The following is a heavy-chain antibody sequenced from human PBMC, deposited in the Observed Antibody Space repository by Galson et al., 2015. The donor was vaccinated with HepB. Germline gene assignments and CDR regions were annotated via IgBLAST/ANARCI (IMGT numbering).Heavy chain of an antibody. CDR3: ARDRGCTNGVCYTGGYLDP. V-gene: IGHV3-33*01. CDR1: GFTFSSYG. D-gene: IGHD2-8*01. CDR2: IWYDGSNK. J-gene: IGHJ5*02. Sequence: SLRLSCAASGFTFSSYGMHWVRQAPGKGLEWVAVIWYDGSNKYYADSVKGRFTISRDNSKNTLYLQMNSLRAEDTAVYYCARDRGCTNGVCYTGGYLDPWGQGTLVTVSS.